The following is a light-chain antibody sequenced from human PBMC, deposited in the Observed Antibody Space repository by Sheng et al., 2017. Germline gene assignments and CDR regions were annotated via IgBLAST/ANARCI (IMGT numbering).Light chain of an antibody. Sequence: EIVMTQSPDTLSVSPGERATLSCRASQSISNSLAWYQQKPGQAPRLLIYGASTRASGIPARFSGSGSGTEFTLTISSLQSEDFAVYYCQQYNNWPPSYSFGQGTKLEIK. V-gene: IGKV3-15*01. CDR3: QQYNNWPPSYS. CDR1: QSISNS. J-gene: IGKJ2*03. CDR2: GAS.